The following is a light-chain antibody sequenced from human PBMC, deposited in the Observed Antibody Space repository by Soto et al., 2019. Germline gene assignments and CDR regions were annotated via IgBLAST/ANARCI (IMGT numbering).Light chain of an antibody. CDR3: SSYAGSSIYVV. CDR2: EVS. J-gene: IGLJ2*01. Sequence: QSVLTQPPSASGSPGQSVTISCTGTSSDVGGYNYVSWYQQYPGKAPKLMLYEVSTRPSGVPDRFSGSKSGNTASLTVSGLQAEDEADYYCSSYAGSSIYVVFGGGTQLTVL. V-gene: IGLV2-8*01. CDR1: SSDVGGYNY.